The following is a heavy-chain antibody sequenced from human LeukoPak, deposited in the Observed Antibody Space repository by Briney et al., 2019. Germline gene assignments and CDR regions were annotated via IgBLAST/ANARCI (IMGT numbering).Heavy chain of an antibody. CDR1: GGSFSGYY. V-gene: IGHV4-34*01. J-gene: IGHJ6*04. D-gene: IGHD6-19*01. CDR2: INHSGST. Sequence: PETLSLTCAVYGGSFSGYYWSWIRQPPGKGLEWIGEINHSGSTNYNPSLKSRVTISVDTSKNQFSLKLSSVTAADTAVYYCARTPKADYYYGMDVWGKGTTVTVSS. CDR3: ARTPKADYYYGMDV.